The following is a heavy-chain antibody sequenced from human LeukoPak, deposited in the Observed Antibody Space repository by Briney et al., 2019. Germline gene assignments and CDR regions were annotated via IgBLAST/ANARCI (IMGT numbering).Heavy chain of an antibody. D-gene: IGHD6-13*01. CDR1: GGSISSYY. CDR2: NYYSGST. J-gene: IGHJ4*02. V-gene: IGHV4-59*08. Sequence: PSETLSLTCTVSGGSISSYYWSWIRQPPGKGLEWIGYNYYSGSTNYNPSLKSRVTISVDTSKNQFSLKLSSVTAADTAVYYCARTGYSSSWYVDYWGQGTLVTVSS. CDR3: ARTGYSSSWYVDY.